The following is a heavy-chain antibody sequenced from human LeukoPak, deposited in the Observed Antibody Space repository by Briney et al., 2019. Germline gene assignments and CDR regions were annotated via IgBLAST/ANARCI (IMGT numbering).Heavy chain of an antibody. CDR3: AKPQANWGFLPFDY. CDR1: GFTFSSYA. Sequence: GGSLRLSCAASGFTFSSYAMSWVRQAPGKGLEWVSAISGSGGSTYYADSVKGRFTISRDNSKNTMYLQMNSLRDEDTAVYYCAKPQANWGFLPFDYWGQGTLVTVSS. J-gene: IGHJ4*02. V-gene: IGHV3-23*01. CDR2: ISGSGGST. D-gene: IGHD7-27*01.